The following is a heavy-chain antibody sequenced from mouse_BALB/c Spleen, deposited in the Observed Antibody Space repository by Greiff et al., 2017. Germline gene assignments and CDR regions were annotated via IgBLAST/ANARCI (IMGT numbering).Heavy chain of an antibody. CDR3: ARGGDSSYAMDY. CDR2: ILPGSGST. CDR1: GYTFSSYW. J-gene: IGHJ4*01. Sequence: QVHVKQSGAELMKPGASVKISCKATGYTFSSYWIEWVKQRPGHGLEWIGEILPGSGSTNYNEKFKGKATFTADTSSNTAYMQLSSLTSEDSAVYYCARGGDSSYAMDYWGQGTSVTVSS. D-gene: IGHD1-1*01. V-gene: IGHV1-9*01.